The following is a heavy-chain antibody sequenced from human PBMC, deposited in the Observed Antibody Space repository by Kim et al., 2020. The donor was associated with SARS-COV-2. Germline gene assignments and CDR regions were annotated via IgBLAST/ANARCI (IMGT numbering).Heavy chain of an antibody. CDR2: INAGNGNT. CDR1: GYTFTSYA. V-gene: IGHV1-3*01. Sequence: ASVKVSCKASGYTFTSYAMHWVRQAPGQRLEWMGWINAGNGNTKYSQKFQGRVTITRDTSASTAYMELSSLRSEDTAVYYCARDSTPYYDYVWGSYRYLGAVDYWGQGTLVTVSS. D-gene: IGHD3-16*02. J-gene: IGHJ4*02. CDR3: ARDSTPYYDYVWGSYRYLGAVDY.